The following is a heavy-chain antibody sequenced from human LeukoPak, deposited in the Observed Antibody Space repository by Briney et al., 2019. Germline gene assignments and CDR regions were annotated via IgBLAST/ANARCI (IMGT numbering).Heavy chain of an antibody. CDR3: AKDRGVYCSGGSCYPTYYFDY. CDR2: ISGSGGST. D-gene: IGHD2-15*01. Sequence: GGSLRLSCAASGFTFSSYSMNWVRQAPGKGLKWVSAISGSGGSTYYADSVKGRFTISRDNSKNTLYLQMNSLRAEDTAVYYCAKDRGVYCSGGSCYPTYYFDYWGQGTLVTVSS. J-gene: IGHJ4*02. CDR1: GFTFSSYS. V-gene: IGHV3-23*01.